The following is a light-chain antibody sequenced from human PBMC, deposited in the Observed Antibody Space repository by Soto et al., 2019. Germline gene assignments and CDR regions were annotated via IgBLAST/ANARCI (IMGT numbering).Light chain of an antibody. Sequence: EIVMTQSPATLSVSPGERATLSCRASQSVSSNLAWYQQKPGQAPRLLIYGASTRATGIPARFSGSGSGTEFTLTISSLQSEHFAVYYCQQYNNWPRTFGQGTKVDMK. CDR1: QSVSSN. J-gene: IGKJ1*01. CDR3: QQYNNWPRT. V-gene: IGKV3-15*01. CDR2: GAS.